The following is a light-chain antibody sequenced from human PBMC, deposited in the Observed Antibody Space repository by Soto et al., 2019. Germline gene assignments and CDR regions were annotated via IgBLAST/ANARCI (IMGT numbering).Light chain of an antibody. V-gene: IGKV1-5*03. Sequence: DIPMTQSPSTLSASVGDRVTITCRASQSISVWLAWYQQKAGKAPNLLIYKASRLESGVPSRFSGSGSETEFTLTISGLQPGDSATYYCQQYNSYSPTFAHGTNVAI. CDR3: QQYNSYSPT. CDR2: KAS. J-gene: IGKJ1*01. CDR1: QSISVW.